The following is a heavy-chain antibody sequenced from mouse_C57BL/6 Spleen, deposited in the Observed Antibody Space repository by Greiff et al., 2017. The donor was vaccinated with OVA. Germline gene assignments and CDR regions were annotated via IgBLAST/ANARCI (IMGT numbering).Heavy chain of an antibody. CDR3: ARSYYYGSSPPYWYFDV. D-gene: IGHD1-1*01. Sequence: QVQLQQPGAELVKPGASVKLSCKASGYTFTSYWMHWVKQRPGQGLEWIGMIHPNSGSTNYNEKFKSKATLTVDKSSSTAYMQRSSLTSEDSAVYYCARSYYYGSSPPYWYFDVWGTGTTVTVSS. CDR2: IHPNSGST. J-gene: IGHJ1*03. V-gene: IGHV1-64*01. CDR1: GYTFTSYW.